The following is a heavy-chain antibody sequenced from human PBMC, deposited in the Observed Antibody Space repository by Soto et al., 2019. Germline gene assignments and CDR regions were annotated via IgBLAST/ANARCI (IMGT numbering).Heavy chain of an antibody. V-gene: IGHV4-30-4*01. Sequence: QAQLQESGPGLLQPSQTLSLTCTVSGASISSADYSWSWIRQPPGKGLEWIGYISYVGSTYYNPSLKSRLTMSLDTSQNHVSLKLYSATAADTAVYYCARGPGTYCVRGTCYRRGSDFNIWGHGTMVTVSS. CDR2: ISYVGST. D-gene: IGHD3-16*01. J-gene: IGHJ3*02. CDR3: ARGPGTYCVRGTCYRRGSDFNI. CDR1: GASISSADYS.